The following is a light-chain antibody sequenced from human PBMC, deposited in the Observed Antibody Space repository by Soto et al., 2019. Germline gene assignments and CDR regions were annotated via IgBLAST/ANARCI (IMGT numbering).Light chain of an antibody. CDR1: QTLSSRH. CDR3: QQYGYSRT. CDR2: GSS. J-gene: IGKJ1*01. Sequence: VLTQSPGTLSLSPGERATLSCRASQTLSSRHLAWYQQKPGQAPRLLIYGSSSRATDIPDRFSGSGSGTDFTLTISTLQPVDFAIYYCQQYGYSRTVGQGTKVDSK. V-gene: IGKV3-20*01.